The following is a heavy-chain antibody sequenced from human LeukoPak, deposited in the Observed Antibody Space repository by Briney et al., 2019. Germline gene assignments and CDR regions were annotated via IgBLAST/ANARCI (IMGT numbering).Heavy chain of an antibody. Sequence: PGMSLSLSCARSGFTLRKYGMEWVRQAPGKGLAWVAIIFSDGIIKYYADSVKGRFTISRDKSRSTLYLEMNSLSAEDTAVYYCARASGPIKKNRFDQWGQGTLVTVSS. V-gene: IGHV3-30*12. CDR3: ARASGPIKKNRFDQ. CDR1: GFTLRKYG. CDR2: IFSDGIIK. J-gene: IGHJ4*02. D-gene: IGHD1-26*01.